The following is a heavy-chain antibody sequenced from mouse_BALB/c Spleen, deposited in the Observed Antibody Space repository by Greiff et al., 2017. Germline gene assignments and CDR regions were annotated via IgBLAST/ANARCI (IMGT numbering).Heavy chain of an antibody. CDR1: GFTFSSYA. CDR3: ARGRSITYAMDY. CDR2: ISSGGSYT. Sequence: EVNVVESGGGLVKPGGSLKLSCAASGFTFSSYAMSWVRQSPEKRLEWVAEISSGGSYTYYPDTVTGRFTISRDNAKNTLYLEMSSLRSEDTAMYYCARGRSITYAMDYWGQGTSVTVSS. V-gene: IGHV5-9-4*01. D-gene: IGHD1-3*01. J-gene: IGHJ4*01.